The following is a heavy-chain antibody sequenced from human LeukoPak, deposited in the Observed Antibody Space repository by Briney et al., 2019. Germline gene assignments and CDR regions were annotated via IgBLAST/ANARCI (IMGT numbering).Heavy chain of an antibody. D-gene: IGHD7-27*01. Sequence: ASVKVSCKVSGYTLTELSMHWVRHAPGKGLEWMGGFDLEDGETTYAQKFQVRVTMTEYTSTDTAYMELSSLRSEDTAVYYCATMNWGYPTDDYWGQGTLVTVSS. CDR3: ATMNWGYPTDDY. CDR2: FDLEDGET. J-gene: IGHJ4*02. CDR1: GYTLTELS. V-gene: IGHV1-24*01.